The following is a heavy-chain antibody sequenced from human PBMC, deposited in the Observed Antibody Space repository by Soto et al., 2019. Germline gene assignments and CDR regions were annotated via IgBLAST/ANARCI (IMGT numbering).Heavy chain of an antibody. D-gene: IGHD3-3*01. V-gene: IGHV3-21*01. Sequence: PGGSLRLSCAASGFTFSSYSMNWVRQAPGKGLEWVSSISSSSSYIYYADSVKGRFTISRDNAKNSLYPQMNSLRAEDTAVYYCAREVKYYDFWSGYFDYWGQGTLVTVSS. CDR1: GFTFSSYS. CDR3: AREVKYYDFWSGYFDY. J-gene: IGHJ4*02. CDR2: ISSSSSYI.